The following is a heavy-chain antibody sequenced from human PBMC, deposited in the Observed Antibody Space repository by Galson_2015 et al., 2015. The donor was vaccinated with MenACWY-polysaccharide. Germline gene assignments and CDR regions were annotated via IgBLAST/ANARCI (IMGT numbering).Heavy chain of an antibody. CDR3: AKELYYDSSGYFLGLFDS. V-gene: IGHV3-23*01. Sequence: SVKLSCKASGFTFTSYAMSWVRQAPGKRLEWVGSISGSDGNTNYADSLKGRFTITRDNSTTTLYLQMNSLRSEDTAVYYCAKELYYDSSGYFLGLFDSWGQGTLVTVSS. D-gene: IGHD3-22*01. CDR2: ISGSDGNT. CDR1: GFTFTSYA. J-gene: IGHJ4*02.